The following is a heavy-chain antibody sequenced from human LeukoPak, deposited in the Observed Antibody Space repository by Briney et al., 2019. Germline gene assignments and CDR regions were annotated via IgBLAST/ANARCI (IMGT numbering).Heavy chain of an antibody. J-gene: IGHJ3*02. CDR1: GGSISSSSYY. CDR2: IYYSGST. D-gene: IGHD2-15*01. V-gene: IGHV4-39*07. Sequence: PSETLSLTCTVSGGSISSSSYYWGWIRQPPGKGLEWIGSIYYSGSTYYNPSLKSRVTISVDTSKNQFSLKLSSVTAADTAVYYCARDLRYCSGGSCPAFDIWGQGTMVTVSS. CDR3: ARDLRYCSGGSCPAFDI.